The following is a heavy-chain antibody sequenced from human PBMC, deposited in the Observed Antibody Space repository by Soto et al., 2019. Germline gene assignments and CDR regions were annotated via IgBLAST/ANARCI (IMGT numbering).Heavy chain of an antibody. D-gene: IGHD4-17*01. Sequence: GSLRLSCAASGFTFSSYAMSWVRQAPGKGLEWVSAISGSGGSTYYADSVKGRFTISRDNSKDTLYLQMNSLRAEDTAVYYCPKDSGHETTVTTCDYWGQGTLVTVSS. J-gene: IGHJ4*02. V-gene: IGHV3-23*01. CDR3: PKDSGHETTVTTCDY. CDR1: GFTFSSYA. CDR2: ISGSGGST.